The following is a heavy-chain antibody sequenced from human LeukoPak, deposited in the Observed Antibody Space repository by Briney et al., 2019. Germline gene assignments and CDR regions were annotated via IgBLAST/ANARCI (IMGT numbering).Heavy chain of an antibody. J-gene: IGHJ4*02. CDR2: ISYDGSNK. D-gene: IGHD6-13*01. CDR1: GFTFSSYA. V-gene: IGHV3-30-3*01. Sequence: GGSLRLSCAASGFTFSSYAMHWVRQAPGKGLEWVAVISYDGSNKYYADSVKGRFTISRDNSKNTLYLQMNSLRAEDTAVYYCARKLAAAVPNYWGQGTLVTVSS. CDR3: ARKLAAAVPNY.